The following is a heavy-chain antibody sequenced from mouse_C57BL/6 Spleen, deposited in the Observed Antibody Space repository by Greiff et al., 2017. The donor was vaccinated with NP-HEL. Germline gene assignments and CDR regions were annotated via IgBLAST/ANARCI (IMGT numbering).Heavy chain of an antibody. D-gene: IGHD6-1*01. CDR2: INPTNGTT. CDR3: ARGKPLHFDV. CDR1: GFNIKDNY. V-gene: IGHV14-3*01. J-gene: IGHJ1*03. Sequence: VQLQQSVAELVRPGASVKLSCTASGFNIKDNYMHWVKQRPGQGLEWIGGINPTNGTTRYAQKFKGKATITADQSSNTAYLQLSSLTSEDTAIYYCARGKPLHFDVWGKGTTLTVSS.